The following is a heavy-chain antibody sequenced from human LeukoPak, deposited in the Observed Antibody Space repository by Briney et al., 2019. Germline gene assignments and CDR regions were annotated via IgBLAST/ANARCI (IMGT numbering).Heavy chain of an antibody. CDR1: GLTFSRSA. CDR2: ISYDGTNK. J-gene: IGHJ3*02. D-gene: IGHD5-24*01. V-gene: IGHV3-30*18. CDR3: AKGSSTGRWVQLELDAFDI. Sequence: GRSLRLSCAAPGLTFSRSAMHWVRQAPGKGLEWVAVISYDGTNKYYEDSVKGRFTISRDSSKSTLYLQMNSLRAEDTAVYYCAKGSSTGRWVQLELDAFDIWGQGTMVTVSS.